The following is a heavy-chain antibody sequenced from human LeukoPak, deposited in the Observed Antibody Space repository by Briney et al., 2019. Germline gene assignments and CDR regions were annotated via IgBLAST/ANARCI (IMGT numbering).Heavy chain of an antibody. CDR3: ARGTKEKRWLQLRAPHFDY. CDR2: IYYSGST. CDR1: GGSISSYY. Sequence: SETLSLTCTVSGGSISSYYWSWLRQPPGKGLEWIGYIYYSGSTNYNPSLKSRVTISVDTSKNQFSLKLSSVTAADTAVYYCARGTKEKRWLQLRAPHFDYWGQGTLVTVSS. J-gene: IGHJ4*02. D-gene: IGHD5-24*01. V-gene: IGHV4-59*01.